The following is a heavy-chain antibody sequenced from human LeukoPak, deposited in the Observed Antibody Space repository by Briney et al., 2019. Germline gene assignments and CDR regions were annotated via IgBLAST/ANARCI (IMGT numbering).Heavy chain of an antibody. D-gene: IGHD1-14*01. CDR3: ARGNRPVFDY. CDR2: IWYDGSNK. CDR1: GFSFSSYG. J-gene: IGHJ4*02. Sequence: GGSLRLSCAASGFSFSSYGIHWVRQAPGKGLEWVAVIWYDGSNKYYADSVKGRLTISRDNSKNTLYLQVNSLRAEDTAVYYCARGNRPVFDYWGQGTLVTVSS. V-gene: IGHV3-33*01.